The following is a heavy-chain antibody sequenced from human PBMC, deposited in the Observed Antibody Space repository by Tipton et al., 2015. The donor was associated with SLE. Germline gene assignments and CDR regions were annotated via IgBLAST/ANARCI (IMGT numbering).Heavy chain of an antibody. CDR1: GYSISSGYY. V-gene: IGHV4-38-2*01. CDR3: ARGVDAFDI. Sequence: TLSLTCAVSGYSISSGYYWGWIRQPPGKGLEWIGSIYHSGSTYYNPSLKSRVTISVDTSKNQFSLKLSSVTAADTAVYYCARGVDAFDIWGQGTMVTVSS. CDR2: IYHSGST. J-gene: IGHJ3*02.